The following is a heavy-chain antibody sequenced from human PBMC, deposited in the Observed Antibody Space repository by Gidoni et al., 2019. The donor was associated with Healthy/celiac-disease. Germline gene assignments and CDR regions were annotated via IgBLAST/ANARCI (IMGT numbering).Heavy chain of an antibody. CDR3: ARLDDEVRGVTGVGITTPATDDFDY. D-gene: IGHD3-10*01. J-gene: IGHJ4*02. V-gene: IGHV1-46*01. Sequence: QVPLVQSGAEVKQPGASVKVSCKASGSTFTSYYMHWVRQAPGQGLEWMGIINPSGGSTSYAQKCQGRVTMTRDTSTSTVYMELSSLRSEDTAVYYCARLDDEVRGVTGVGITTPATDDFDYWGQGTLVTVSS. CDR2: INPSGGST. CDR1: GSTFTSYY.